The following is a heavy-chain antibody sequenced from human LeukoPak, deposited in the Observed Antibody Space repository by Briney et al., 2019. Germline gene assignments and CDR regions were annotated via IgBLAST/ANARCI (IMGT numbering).Heavy chain of an antibody. CDR3: ARRHGSGSYYNDY. V-gene: IGHV3-20*04. CDR2: INWNGGST. Sequence: SSETLSLTCTVSGGSISTYYWSWIRQPPGKGLEWVSGINWNGGSTGYADSVKGRFTISRDNAKDSLYLQMSSLRAEDTALYYCARRHGSGSYYNDYWGQGTLVTVSS. D-gene: IGHD3-10*01. CDR1: GGSISTYY. J-gene: IGHJ4*02.